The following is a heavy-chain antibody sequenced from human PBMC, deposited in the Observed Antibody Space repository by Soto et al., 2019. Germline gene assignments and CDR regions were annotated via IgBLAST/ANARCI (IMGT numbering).Heavy chain of an antibody. J-gene: IGHJ5*02. V-gene: IGHV1-69*01. Sequence: QVQLVQSGAEVKKPGSSVKVSCKASGGTFSSYAISWVRQAPGQGLEWMGGIIPIFGTANYAQKFQGRGTITADENTRTAYVKLRSMRSEDTAVYCRARYLTYKLANSSRVQFDPWGQGTLVTVSS. D-gene: IGHD3-22*01. CDR3: ARYLTYKLANSSRVQFDP. CDR1: GGTFSSYA. CDR2: IIPIFGTA.